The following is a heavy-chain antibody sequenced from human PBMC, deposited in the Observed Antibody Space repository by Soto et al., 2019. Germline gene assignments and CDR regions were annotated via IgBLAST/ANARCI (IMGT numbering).Heavy chain of an antibody. D-gene: IGHD3-16*01. CDR3: ARDYDYIWGSYSGVGLGAFDI. CDR2: ISAYNGNT. J-gene: IGHJ3*02. Sequence: ASVKVSCKASGYTFTSYGISWVRQAPGQGLEWMGWISAYNGNTNYAQKLQGRVTMTTDTSTSTAYMELRSLRSDDTAVYYCARDYDYIWGSYSGVGLGAFDIWGQGTMVTVSS. CDR1: GYTFTSYG. V-gene: IGHV1-18*01.